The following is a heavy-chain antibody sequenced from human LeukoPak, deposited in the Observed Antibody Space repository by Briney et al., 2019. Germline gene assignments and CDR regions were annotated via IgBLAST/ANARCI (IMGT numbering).Heavy chain of an antibody. D-gene: IGHD3-9*01. CDR1: GYIFTSYC. CDR3: ARAFCILTPRLPFDY. Sequence: SVKVFFKASGYIFTSYCIRWVRRAYGQALEWMGWISAYNGNTNQAQKLQGRVTMTTDTSTSTAYMELRNLRSDDTAVYYCARAFCILTPRLPFDYWGQGTLVTVSS. J-gene: IGHJ4*02. V-gene: IGHV1-18*01. CDR2: ISAYNGNT.